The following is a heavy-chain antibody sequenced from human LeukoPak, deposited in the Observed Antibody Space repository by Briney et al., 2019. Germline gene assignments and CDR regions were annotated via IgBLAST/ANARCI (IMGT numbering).Heavy chain of an antibody. CDR2: IIPIIGIA. D-gene: IGHD1-7*01. CDR3: ARGAELELRYGMDV. J-gene: IGHJ6*02. V-gene: IGHV1-69*04. CDR1: GGTFSSYA. Sequence: SVKVPCKASGGTFSSYAISWVRQAPGQGLEWMGRIIPIIGIANYAQKFQGRVTITADKSTSTAYMELSSLRSEDTAVYYCARGAELELRYGMDVWGRGTTVTVSS.